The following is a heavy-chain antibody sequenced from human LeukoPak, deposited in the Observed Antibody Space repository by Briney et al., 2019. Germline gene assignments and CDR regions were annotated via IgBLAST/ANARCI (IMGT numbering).Heavy chain of an antibody. CDR1: GYTFTGYY. V-gene: IGHV1-2*02. D-gene: IGHD3-10*01. CDR2: INPNSGGT. J-gene: IGHJ4*02. Sequence: GASVKVSCKASGYTFTGYYMHWVRQAPGQGLEWMGWINPNSGGTNYAQKFQGRVTMTRGTSISTAYMELSRLRSDDTAVYYCALSGAHSGNPPDYWGQGTPVTVSS. CDR3: ALSGAHSGNPPDY.